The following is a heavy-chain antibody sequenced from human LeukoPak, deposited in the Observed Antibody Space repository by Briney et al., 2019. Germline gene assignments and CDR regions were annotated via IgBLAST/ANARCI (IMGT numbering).Heavy chain of an antibody. V-gene: IGHV4-4*02. D-gene: IGHD6-19*01. J-gene: IGHJ4*02. Sequence: SGTLSLTCAVSGGSITTTNWWSWVRQPPGKGLEWIGEVHLSGATNYNPSLESRVSMSIDKSKNHLSLEVTSVTAADTAVYYCARDGARRYSGGWYDLAAYDCWGQGVLVTVSS. CDR3: ARDGARRYSGGWYDLAAYDC. CDR1: GGSITTTNW. CDR2: VHLSGAT.